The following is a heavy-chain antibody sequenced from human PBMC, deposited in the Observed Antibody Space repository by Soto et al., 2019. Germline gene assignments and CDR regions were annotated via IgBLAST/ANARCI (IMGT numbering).Heavy chain of an antibody. CDR1: GFTFDDYA. CDR3: ARARREISSLRIAVAGTSLWYFGL. V-gene: IGHV3-9*01. J-gene: IGHJ2*01. Sequence: EVQLVESGGGLVQPGRSLRLSCAASGFTFDDYAMHWVRQAPGKGLEWVSGISWDSGSIGYADSVKGRFTISRDNAKNSLYLQMNSLRAEDTALYYCARARREISSLRIAVAGTSLWYFGLLGRGTLVTVSS. D-gene: IGHD6-19*01. CDR2: ISWDSGSI.